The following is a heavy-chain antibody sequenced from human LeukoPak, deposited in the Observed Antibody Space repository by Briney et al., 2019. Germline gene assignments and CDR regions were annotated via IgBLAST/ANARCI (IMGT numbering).Heavy chain of an antibody. D-gene: IGHD3-10*01. V-gene: IGHV3-30*18. CDR1: GFTFSSYG. J-gene: IGHJ4*02. CDR2: ISHDGSNK. Sequence: GGPLRLSCAASGFTFSSYGMHWVRQAPGKGLEWVAVISHDGSNKYYADSVKGRFTISRDNSKNTLYLQMNSLRAEDTAVYYCAKVRSGGYYGANDYWGQGTLVTVSS. CDR3: AKVRSGGYYGANDY.